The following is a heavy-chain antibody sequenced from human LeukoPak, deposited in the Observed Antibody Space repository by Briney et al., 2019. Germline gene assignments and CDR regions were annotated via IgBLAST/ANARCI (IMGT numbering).Heavy chain of an antibody. CDR3: ARDESVTGPTTFDY. CDR1: GFTFRRYW. D-gene: IGHD6-19*01. J-gene: IGHJ4*02. CDR2: INTDGSDT. V-gene: IGHV3-74*01. Sequence: QPGGSVSLSCAGSGFTFRRYWMHWVRQAPGKGPVWVSRINTDGSDTIYADSVKGRFTISRDNATNTLFLQMNSLRAEDTAVYYCARDESVTGPTTFDYWGQGTLVTVSS.